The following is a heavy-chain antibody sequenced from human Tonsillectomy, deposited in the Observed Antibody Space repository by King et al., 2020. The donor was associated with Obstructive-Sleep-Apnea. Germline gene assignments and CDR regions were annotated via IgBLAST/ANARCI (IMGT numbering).Heavy chain of an antibody. J-gene: IGHJ3*02. CDR1: GFTFSSYA. D-gene: IGHD3-16*01. V-gene: IGHV3-30*04. CDR2: ISYDGSNK. Sequence: VQLVESGGGVVQPGRSLRLSCAASGFTFSSYAMHWVRQAPGKGLEWVAVISYDGSNKYYANSVKGRFTIARDNSKNTLYLQMNSLRAEETAVYFCARDHLGDAFDIWGQGTMVTVSS. CDR3: ARDHLGDAFDI.